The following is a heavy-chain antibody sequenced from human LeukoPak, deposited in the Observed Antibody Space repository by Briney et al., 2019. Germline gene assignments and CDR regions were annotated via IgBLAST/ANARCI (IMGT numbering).Heavy chain of an antibody. J-gene: IGHJ4*02. CDR1: GYSISSGYY. D-gene: IGHD6-13*01. Sequence: SETLSLTCTVSGYSISSGYYWAWIRQPPGKGLQWIGNIYHSGNTYYNPSLKSRVSISVDTSKNQFSLRLTSVTAADTAVYYCASRPGIAAAGDYWGQGTLVTVSS. CDR3: ASRPGIAAAGDY. V-gene: IGHV4-38-2*02. CDR2: IYHSGNT.